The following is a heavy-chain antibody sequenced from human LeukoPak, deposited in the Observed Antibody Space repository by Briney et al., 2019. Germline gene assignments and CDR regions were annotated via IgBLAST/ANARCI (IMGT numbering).Heavy chain of an antibody. CDR1: GFSFSKYW. CDR3: ASLDTTMILSNNYFDS. D-gene: IGHD5-18*01. Sequence: GGSLRLSCTASGFSFSKYWVGWVRQAPGKGLEWVAGIKEDGSGQYYIDSVKGRFTISRDNAKNSLSLQMNSLRVEDTAVYFCASLDTTMILSNNYFDSWGRGTQVTVSS. J-gene: IGHJ5*01. V-gene: IGHV3-7*01. CDR2: IKEDGSGQ.